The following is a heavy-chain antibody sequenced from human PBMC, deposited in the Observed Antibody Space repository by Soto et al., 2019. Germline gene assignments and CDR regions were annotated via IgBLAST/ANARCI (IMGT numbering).Heavy chain of an antibody. D-gene: IGHD1-26*01. V-gene: IGHV1-69*01. Sequence: QVRLVQSGAEVKKPGSSVKVSCKASGGTFSSYSINWVRQAPGQGLEWMGEIIPIFGTANYAQKFQGRVTIYPEESTSPGYMGVSSPGTEDTARYYCSGGCGRHSGGIDYWGQGTLVTVSS. J-gene: IGHJ4*02. CDR3: SGGCGRHSGGIDY. CDR1: GGTFSSYS. CDR2: IIPIFGTA.